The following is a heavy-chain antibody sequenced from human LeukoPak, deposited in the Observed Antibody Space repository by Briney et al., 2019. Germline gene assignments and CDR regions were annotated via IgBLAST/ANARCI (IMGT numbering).Heavy chain of an antibody. CDR3: ASYCSSTSCDKGHNWFDP. CDR1: GGSLNNYH. Sequence: SETLSLTCTVAGGSLNNYHWTWIRQPAGKGLEWIGRIYLSGLSTSGSTNYNPSLSSRVTMSLDTSKKQFFLNLTSVTAADTAVYYCASYCSSTSCDKGHNWFDPWGQGTLVTVSS. D-gene: IGHD2-2*01. CDR2: IYLSGLSTSGST. J-gene: IGHJ5*02. V-gene: IGHV4-4*07.